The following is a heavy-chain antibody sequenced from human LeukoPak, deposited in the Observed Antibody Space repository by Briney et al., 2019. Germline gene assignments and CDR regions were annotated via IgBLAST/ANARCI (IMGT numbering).Heavy chain of an antibody. CDR1: GGSFSGYY. CDR2: INHSGST. D-gene: IGHD6-19*01. Sequence: SETLSLTCAVYGGSFSGYYWSWIRQPPGKGLEWIGEINHSGSTNYNPSLKSRVTISVDTSKNQFSLKLSSVTAADTAVYYCAGSYSSGLYGNWFDPWGQGTLVTVSS. V-gene: IGHV4-34*01. J-gene: IGHJ5*02. CDR3: AGSYSSGLYGNWFDP.